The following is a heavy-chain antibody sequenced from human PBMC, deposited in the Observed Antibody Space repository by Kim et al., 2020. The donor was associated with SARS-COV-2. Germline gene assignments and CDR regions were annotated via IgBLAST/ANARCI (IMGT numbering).Heavy chain of an antibody. J-gene: IGHJ4*02. CDR3: ARVLLWFGELQDY. V-gene: IGHV5-10-1*01. D-gene: IGHD3-10*01. Sequence: SPSFQGHVTISADKSISTAYLQWSSLKASDTAMYYCARVLLWFGELQDYWGQGTLVTVSS.